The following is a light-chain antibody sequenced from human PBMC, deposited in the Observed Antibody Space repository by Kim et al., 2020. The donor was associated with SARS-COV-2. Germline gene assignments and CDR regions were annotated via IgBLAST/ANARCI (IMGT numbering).Light chain of an antibody. CDR3: MQAINLYS. V-gene: IGKV2-29*02. J-gene: IGKJ2*03. Sequence: DVVMTQTPLSLAVTPGQPASISCTSNQTLLHTNGRHYLYWYVQKPGQSPRPLIYDVSRRFSGVPDRFSGSGSGTDFELKISRVQAEDVGIYYCMQAINLYSFGQGTKLEI. CDR2: DVS. CDR1: QTLLHTNGRHY.